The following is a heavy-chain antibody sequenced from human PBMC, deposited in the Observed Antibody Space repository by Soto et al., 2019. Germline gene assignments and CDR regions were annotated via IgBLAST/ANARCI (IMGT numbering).Heavy chain of an antibody. CDR3: AKERATTTAFDY. V-gene: IGHV3-23*01. J-gene: IGHJ4*02. CDR1: RFAVRRDN. Sequence: GGSLRLACAGSRFAVRRDNMSLVREAPGKGLEWVSLITDNGRSTYYADSVKGRFTISRDNTKNTLFLQMNSLRAEDTAVYYCAKERATTTAFDYWGQGALVTVSS. D-gene: IGHD4-17*01. CDR2: ITDNGRST.